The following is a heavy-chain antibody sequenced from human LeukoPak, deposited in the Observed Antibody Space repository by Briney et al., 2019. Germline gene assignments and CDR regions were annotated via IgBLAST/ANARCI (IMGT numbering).Heavy chain of an antibody. CDR2: ISGSGGST. J-gene: IGHJ3*02. CDR1: GFTFSSYA. V-gene: IGHV3-23*01. D-gene: IGHD3-22*01. CDR3: ARGRDSSGYYAFDI. Sequence: GGSLRLSCAASGFTFSSYAMHWVRQAPGKGLEWVSVISGSGGSTYYADSVKGRFTISRDNSKNTLYLQMNSLRAEDTAVYYCARGRDSSGYYAFDIWGQGTMVTVSS.